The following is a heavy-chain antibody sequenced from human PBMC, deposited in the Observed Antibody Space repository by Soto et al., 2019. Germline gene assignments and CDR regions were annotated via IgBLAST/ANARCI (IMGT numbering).Heavy chain of an antibody. CDR3: AKSDGYSSSFSGD. Sequence: QVQLVESGGGVVQPGRSLRLSCAASGFTFSSYGMHWVRQAPGKGLEWVAVISYDGSNKYYADSVKGRFTISRDNSKNTLYLQMNSLRADDTAVYYCAKSDGYSSSFSGDWGQGTLVTVSS. CDR2: ISYDGSNK. J-gene: IGHJ4*02. V-gene: IGHV3-30*18. D-gene: IGHD6-13*01. CDR1: GFTFSSYG.